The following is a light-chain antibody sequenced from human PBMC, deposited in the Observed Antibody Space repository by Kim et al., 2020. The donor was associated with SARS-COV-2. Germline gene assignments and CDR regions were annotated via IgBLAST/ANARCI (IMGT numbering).Light chain of an antibody. CDR1: SSNIGAGYD. Sequence: QRVTIPCTGSSSNIGAGYDVHWYQQLPGTAPKLLIYGNSNRPAGVPDRFSGSKSGTSASLAITGLQAEDEADYYCQSYDSSLSGWVFGGGTQLTVL. V-gene: IGLV1-40*01. CDR3: QSYDSSLSGWV. J-gene: IGLJ3*02. CDR2: GNS.